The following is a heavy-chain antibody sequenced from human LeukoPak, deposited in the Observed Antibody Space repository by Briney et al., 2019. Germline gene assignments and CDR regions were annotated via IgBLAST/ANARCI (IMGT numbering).Heavy chain of an antibody. D-gene: IGHD3-22*01. V-gene: IGHV3-33*06. J-gene: IGHJ4*02. CDR2: IWYDGSNK. CDR1: GFTSSSYG. Sequence: GGSLRLSCAASGFTSSSYGMHWVRQAPGKGLEWVAVIWYDGSNKYYADSVKGRFTISRDNSKNTLYLQMNSLRAEDTAVYYCAKSYDSSGYDDWGQGTLVTVSS. CDR3: AKSYDSSGYDD.